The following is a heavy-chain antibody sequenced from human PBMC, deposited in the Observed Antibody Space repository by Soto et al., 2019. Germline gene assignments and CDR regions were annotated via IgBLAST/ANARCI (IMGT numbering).Heavy chain of an antibody. CDR3: ARHSGRFGIAGAGIDS. CDR2: VYYSGTT. Sequence: QLQLQESGPGLVKPSDTLSLTCTVSGGSIRDSNYYWGWFRQSPGKGLEWIGSVYYSGTTYYKPSLQSQVTISVDTSNHHFSLNLRSVTATDTAVYYCARHSGRFGIAGAGIDSWGQGTRVTVSS. V-gene: IGHV4-39*01. D-gene: IGHD6-19*01. CDR1: GGSIRDSNYY. J-gene: IGHJ5*01.